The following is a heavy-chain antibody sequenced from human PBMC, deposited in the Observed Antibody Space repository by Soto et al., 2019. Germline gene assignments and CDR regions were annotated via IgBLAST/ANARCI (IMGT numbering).Heavy chain of an antibody. CDR2: IIPIFGTA. Sequence: QVQLVQSGAEVKKPGSSVKVSCKASGGTFSSYAISWVRQAPGQGLEWMGGIIPIFGTANYAQKFQGRVTITADESTSTDYMELSSLRPEDRAVHYCARGDRIAVAGTYPQLDYWGQGTLVNVSS. D-gene: IGHD6-19*01. V-gene: IGHV1-69*12. CDR1: GGTFSSYA. J-gene: IGHJ4*02. CDR3: ARGDRIAVAGTYPQLDY.